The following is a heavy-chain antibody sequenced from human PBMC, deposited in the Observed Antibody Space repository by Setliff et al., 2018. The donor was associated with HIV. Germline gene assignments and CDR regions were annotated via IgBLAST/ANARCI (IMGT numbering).Heavy chain of an antibody. CDR1: GYTLTELS. CDR2: IVVGRGNT. J-gene: IGHJ5*02. V-gene: IGHV1-24*01. D-gene: IGHD2-8*02. Sequence: ASVKVSCKVSGYTLTELSRHWVRQAPGKGLEWIGWIVVGRGNTNYAQQFQGRVTMTRDTSISTAYMELSSLRSEDTAVYYCARVGTVESLPADWFGPWGQGTLVTVSS. CDR3: ARVGTVESLPADWFGP.